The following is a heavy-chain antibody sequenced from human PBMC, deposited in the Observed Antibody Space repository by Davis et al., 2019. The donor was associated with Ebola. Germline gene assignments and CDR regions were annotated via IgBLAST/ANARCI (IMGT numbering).Heavy chain of an antibody. Sequence: AASVKVSCKASGGTFSSYAISWVRQAPGQGLEWMGGIIPIFGTANYAQKFQGRVTITADKSTSTAYMELSSLRSEDTAVYYCARDDSGSYTVFYYFDYWGQGTLVTVSS. J-gene: IGHJ4*02. CDR2: IIPIFGTA. V-gene: IGHV1-69*06. CDR1: GGTFSSYA. CDR3: ARDDSGSYTVFYYFDY. D-gene: IGHD1-26*01.